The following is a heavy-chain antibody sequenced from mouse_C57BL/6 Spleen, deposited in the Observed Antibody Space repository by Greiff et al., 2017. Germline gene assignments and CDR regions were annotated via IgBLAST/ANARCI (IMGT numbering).Heavy chain of an antibody. D-gene: IGHD1-1*01. V-gene: IGHV1-80*01. J-gene: IGHJ2*01. CDR1: GYAFSSYW. CDR3: ARYGDYYGSFDY. Sequence: VQLQQSGAELVKPGASVKISCKASGYAFSSYWMNWVKQRPGKGLEWIGQIYPGDGDTNYNGKFKGKATLTADKSSSTAYMQLSSLTSEDSAVYFCARYGDYYGSFDYWGQGTTLTVSS. CDR2: IYPGDGDT.